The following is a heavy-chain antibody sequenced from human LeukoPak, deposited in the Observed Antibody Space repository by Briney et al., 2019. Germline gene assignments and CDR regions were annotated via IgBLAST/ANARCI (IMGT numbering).Heavy chain of an antibody. CDR1: GFTFTNYW. Sequence: PGGSLRLSCAASGFTFTNYWMSWVRQAPGKGLELVANIRQDRSEKYYVDSVKGRFTISRDNSKNTLYLQMNSLRADDTAVYYCAKSPLRTRILLDYWGQGTLVTVSS. CDR2: IRQDRSEK. V-gene: IGHV3-7*03. J-gene: IGHJ4*02. CDR3: AKSPLRTRILLDY. D-gene: IGHD3-3*01.